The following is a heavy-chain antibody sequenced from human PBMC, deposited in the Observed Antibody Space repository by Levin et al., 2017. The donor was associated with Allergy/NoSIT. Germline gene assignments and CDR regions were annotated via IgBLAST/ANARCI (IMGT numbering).Heavy chain of an antibody. D-gene: IGHD3-22*01. CDR3: ASKSYYDRGLY. J-gene: IGHJ4*02. Sequence: SQTLSLTCAVYGGSFSGYYWSWIRQPPGKGLEWIGEINHSGSTNYNPSLKSRVTISVDTSKNQFSLKLSSVTAADTAVYYCASKSYYDRGLYWGQGTLVTVSS. CDR1: GGSFSGYY. CDR2: INHSGST. V-gene: IGHV4-34*01.